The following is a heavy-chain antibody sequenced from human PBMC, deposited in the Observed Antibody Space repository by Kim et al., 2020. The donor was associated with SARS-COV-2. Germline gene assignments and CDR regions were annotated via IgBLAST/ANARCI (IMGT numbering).Heavy chain of an antibody. CDR2: ISWDSGSI. Sequence: GGSLRLSCAASGFTFDDYAMHWVRQAPGKGLEWVSGISWDSGSIGYADSVKGRFTISRDNAKNSLYLQMNSLRAEDTALYYCAKDSSGDFRSTSYPLFDYWGQGTLVTVSS. CDR3: AKDSSGDFRSTSYPLFDY. CDR1: GFTFDDYA. D-gene: IGHD2-2*01. V-gene: IGHV3-9*01. J-gene: IGHJ4*02.